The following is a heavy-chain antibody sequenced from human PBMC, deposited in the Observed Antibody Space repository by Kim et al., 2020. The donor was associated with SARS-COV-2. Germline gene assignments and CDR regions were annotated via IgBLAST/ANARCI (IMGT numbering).Heavy chain of an antibody. V-gene: IGHV3-9*01. CDR2: ISWNSGDV. CDR1: GFSFGDYA. D-gene: IGHD2-15*01. Sequence: GGSLRLSCAASGFSFGDYAMHWVRQAPGKGLEWVSGISWNSGDVGFADSVKGRFTISRDNAKKSLYLQMNSLRGEDTAFYYCAKASCSGGNCLYSMDVWG. CDR3: AKASCSGGNCLYSMDV. J-gene: IGHJ6*01.